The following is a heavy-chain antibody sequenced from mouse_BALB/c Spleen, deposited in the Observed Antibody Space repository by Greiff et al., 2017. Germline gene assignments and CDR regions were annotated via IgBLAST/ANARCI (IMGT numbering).Heavy chain of an antibody. CDR3: ARGENGNFWFAY. Sequence: EVQLVESGGGLVKPGGSLKLSCAASGFTFSSYAMSWVRQTPEKRLEWVASISSGGSTYYPDSVKGRFTISRDNARNILYLQMSSLRSEDTAMYYCARGENGNFWFAYWGQGTLVTVSA. CDR2: ISSGGST. D-gene: IGHD2-1*01. J-gene: IGHJ3*01. V-gene: IGHV5-6-5*01. CDR1: GFTFSSYA.